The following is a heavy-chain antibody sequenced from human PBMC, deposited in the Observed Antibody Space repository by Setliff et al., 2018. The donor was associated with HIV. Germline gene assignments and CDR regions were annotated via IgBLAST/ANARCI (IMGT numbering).Heavy chain of an antibody. Sequence: GGSLRLSCAASGFTFSRSDMSWVRQAPGKGLEWVSYISTGSDATYYADSVKGRFTISRDNSKNTVYLQMNSLRAEDTAVYYCGKDRTDVAATIANYWGQGTLVTVSS. CDR3: GKDRTDVAATIANY. CDR2: ISTGSDAT. D-gene: IGHD5-12*01. CDR1: GFTFSRSD. V-gene: IGHV3-48*04. J-gene: IGHJ4*02.